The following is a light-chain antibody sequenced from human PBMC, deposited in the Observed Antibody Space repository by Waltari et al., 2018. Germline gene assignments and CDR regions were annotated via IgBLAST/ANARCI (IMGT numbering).Light chain of an antibody. V-gene: IGKV4-1*01. Sequence: IVLTQSPDSLAVSLGERATINCKSSQSVLSSGDGLNYLAWYQQKVGQPPQLLIYWASVRESGAPDRFSGSGSGTDFTLTISSLQPEDAALYFCQQYFTTSLTFGGGTKVEI. CDR2: WAS. CDR1: QSVLSSGDGLNY. J-gene: IGKJ4*01. CDR3: QQYFTTSLT.